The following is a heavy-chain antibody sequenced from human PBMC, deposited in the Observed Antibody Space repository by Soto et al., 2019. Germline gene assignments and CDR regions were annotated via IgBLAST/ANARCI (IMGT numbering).Heavy chain of an antibody. J-gene: IGHJ4*02. V-gene: IGHV4-31*03. CDR2: IYYSGST. CDR1: GGSISSGGYY. Sequence: ASETLSLTCTVSGGSISSGGYYWSWIRQHPGKGLEWIGYIYYSGSTYYNPSLKSRVTISVDTSKNQFSLKLSSVTAADTAVYYCARAYYDSSGIGMDYWGQGTLVTVSS. CDR3: ARAYYDSSGIGMDY. D-gene: IGHD3-22*01.